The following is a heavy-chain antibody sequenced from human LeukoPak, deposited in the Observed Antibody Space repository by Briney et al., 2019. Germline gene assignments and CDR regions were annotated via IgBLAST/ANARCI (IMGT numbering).Heavy chain of an antibody. V-gene: IGHV5-51*01. J-gene: IGHJ4*02. Sequence: KTGESLKISCKGSGYSFTTYWIGWVRQIPGKGLEWVGIIYPGDSHTMYSPSFRGQVTMSADKSISTAYLQWSSLKASDTAMYYCARLLGSSSSSWASFDYWGQGTLVTVSS. D-gene: IGHD6-13*01. CDR2: IYPGDSHT. CDR1: GYSFTTYW. CDR3: ARLLGSSSSSWASFDY.